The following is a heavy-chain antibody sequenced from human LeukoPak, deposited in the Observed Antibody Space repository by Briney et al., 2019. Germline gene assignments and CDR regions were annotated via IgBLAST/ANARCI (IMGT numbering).Heavy chain of an antibody. CDR1: GFTFSSYA. Sequence: GGSLRLSCAASGFTFSSYAMSWVRQAPGKGLEWVTAISGSGARTYYAGSVKGRFTISRDTSKNTLYLQMNSLRAEDTAVYYCARDWVSGWDAGFDYWGQGTLVTVSS. D-gene: IGHD6-19*01. CDR3: ARDWVSGWDAGFDY. CDR2: ISGSGART. V-gene: IGHV3-23*01. J-gene: IGHJ4*02.